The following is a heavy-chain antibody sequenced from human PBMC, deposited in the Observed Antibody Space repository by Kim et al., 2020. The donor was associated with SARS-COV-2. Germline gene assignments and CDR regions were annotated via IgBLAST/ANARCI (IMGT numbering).Heavy chain of an antibody. V-gene: IGHV4-34*01. Sequence: NPSLKSRVTISVETSKNQFSLKLSSVTAADTAVYYCARWSASSGWYFDYWGLGTLVTVSS. J-gene: IGHJ4*02. CDR3: ARWSASSGWYFDY. D-gene: IGHD6-19*01.